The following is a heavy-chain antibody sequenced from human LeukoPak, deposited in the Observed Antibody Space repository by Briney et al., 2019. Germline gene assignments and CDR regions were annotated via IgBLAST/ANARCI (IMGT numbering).Heavy chain of an antibody. CDR2: IYDSGSS. Sequence: SEALSLTCTVSGGSISGYYWSCIRQPPGKGLEWIGNIYDSGSSNYNPSLKSRVTISLDTSKNQFSLRLTSVTAADTAVYYCGRAPNFDILTGYYFDYWGQGTLVTVSS. CDR3: GRAPNFDILTGYYFDY. D-gene: IGHD3-9*01. J-gene: IGHJ4*02. CDR1: GGSISGYY. V-gene: IGHV4-59*01.